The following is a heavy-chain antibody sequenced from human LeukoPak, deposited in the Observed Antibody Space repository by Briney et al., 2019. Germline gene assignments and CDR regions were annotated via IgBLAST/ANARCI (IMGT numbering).Heavy chain of an antibody. D-gene: IGHD6-13*01. Sequence: PSETLSLTCAVYSGSLSGYYWSWIRQPPGKGLEWIGEISHRGTTNYNPSLKSRVTISVDTSKNQFSLKLSSVTAADTAVYYCARGYSSSWGDWDYFDYWGQGTLVTVSS. J-gene: IGHJ4*02. CDR1: SGSLSGYY. CDR2: ISHRGTT. V-gene: IGHV4-34*01. CDR3: ARGYSSSWGDWDYFDY.